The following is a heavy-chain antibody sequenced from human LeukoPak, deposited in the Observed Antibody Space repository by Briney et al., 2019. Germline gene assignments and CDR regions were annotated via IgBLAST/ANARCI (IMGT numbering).Heavy chain of an antibody. D-gene: IGHD1-26*01. CDR1: GFTFSSYG. V-gene: IGHV3-30*03. CDR2: ISYDGSNK. CDR3: ARDPSGSYSYYFDY. J-gene: IGHJ4*02. Sequence: GGSLRLSCAASGFTFSSYGMHWVRQAPGKGLEWVAVISYDGSNKYYADSVKGRFTISRDNSKNTLYLQMNSLRAEDTAVYYCARDPSGSYSYYFDYWGQGTLVTVSS.